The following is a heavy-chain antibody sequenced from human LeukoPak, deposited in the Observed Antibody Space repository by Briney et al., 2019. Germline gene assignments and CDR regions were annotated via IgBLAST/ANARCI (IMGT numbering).Heavy chain of an antibody. J-gene: IGHJ4*02. Sequence: GASVKVSCKASGYTFTGCYMHWVRQAPGQGLEWMGWINPNSGGTNYAQKFQGRVTMTRDTSISTAYMELSRLRSDDTAVYYCARAEMATSTDYDYWGQGTLVTVSS. CDR2: INPNSGGT. D-gene: IGHD5-24*01. V-gene: IGHV1-2*02. CDR3: ARAEMATSTDYDY. CDR1: GYTFTGCY.